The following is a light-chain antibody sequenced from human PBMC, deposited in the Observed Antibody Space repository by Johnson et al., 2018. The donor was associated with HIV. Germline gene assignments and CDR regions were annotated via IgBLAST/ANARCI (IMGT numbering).Light chain of an antibody. CDR2: DNN. V-gene: IGLV1-51*01. CDR3: GTWDTSLGAGGV. Sequence: QSVLTQPPSVSAAPGQKVTISCSGSSSNIGNNYVSWYQQLPGTAPKLLMYDNNKLHSGIPDRFSGSKSGTSATLGITGLQNGDEADYYCGTWDTSLGAGGVFGTGTKVTVL. J-gene: IGLJ1*01. CDR1: SSNIGNNY.